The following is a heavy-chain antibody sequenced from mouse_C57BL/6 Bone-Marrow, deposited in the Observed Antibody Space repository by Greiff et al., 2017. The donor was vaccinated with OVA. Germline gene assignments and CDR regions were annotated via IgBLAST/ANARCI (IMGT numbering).Heavy chain of an antibody. Sequence: DVKLVESGAGLVKPGGSLKLSCAASGFTFSSYAMSWVRQTPEKRLEWVAYISSGGDYIYYADTVKGRFTISRDNARNTLYLQMSSLKSEDTAMYYCTRDRDYDYEPVDYFDYWGQGTTLTVSS. CDR1: GFTFSSYA. CDR2: ISSGGDYI. CDR3: TRDRDYDYEPVDYFDY. V-gene: IGHV5-9-1*02. J-gene: IGHJ2*01. D-gene: IGHD2-4*01.